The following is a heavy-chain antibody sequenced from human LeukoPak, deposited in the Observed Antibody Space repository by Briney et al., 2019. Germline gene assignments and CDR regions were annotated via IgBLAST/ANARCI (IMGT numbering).Heavy chain of an antibody. Sequence: SETLSLTCAVYGGSFSGYSWIWIRQPPGKGLEWIGEINHSGSTNYNPSLKSRVTISVDTSKNQFSLKLSSVTAADTAVYYCARRAWTDIVVVPAARPRRSFLDYWGQGTLVTVSS. CDR1: GGSFSGYS. CDR2: INHSGST. J-gene: IGHJ4*02. V-gene: IGHV4-34*01. CDR3: ARRAWTDIVVVPAARPRRSFLDY. D-gene: IGHD2-2*02.